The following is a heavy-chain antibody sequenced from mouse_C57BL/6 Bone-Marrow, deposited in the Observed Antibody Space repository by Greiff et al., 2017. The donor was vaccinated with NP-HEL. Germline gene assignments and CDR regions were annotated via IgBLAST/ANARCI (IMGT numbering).Heavy chain of an antibody. J-gene: IGHJ4*01. D-gene: IGHD1-1*01. CDR1: GYTFTSYW. Sequence: VQLQQSGTELARPGASVKMSCKTSGYTFTSYWMHWVKQRPGQGLEWIGAIYPGNSDTSYNQKFKGKAKLTAVTSASTAYMELSSLTNEDSAVYYCTRRAVAQYYYAMDYWGQGTSVTVSS. V-gene: IGHV1-5*01. CDR3: TRRAVAQYYYAMDY. CDR2: IYPGNSDT.